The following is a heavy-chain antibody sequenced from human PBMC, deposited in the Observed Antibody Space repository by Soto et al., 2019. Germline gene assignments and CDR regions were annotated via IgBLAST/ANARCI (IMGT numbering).Heavy chain of an antibody. CDR3: AKDRLAGGFDY. CDR1: GGSISGYY. CDR2: IYYTGST. Sequence: PSETLSLTCTVSGGSISGYYWSWIRQPPGKRLEWIGYIYYTGSTNYNPSLRSRVTISRDNSRNTVYLQMNSLRADDTAVYYCAKDRLAGGFDYWGQGTLVTVSS. D-gene: IGHD3-16*01. V-gene: IGHV4-59*01. J-gene: IGHJ4*02.